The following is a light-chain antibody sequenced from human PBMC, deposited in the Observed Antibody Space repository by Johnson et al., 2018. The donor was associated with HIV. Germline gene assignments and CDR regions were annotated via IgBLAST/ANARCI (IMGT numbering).Light chain of an antibody. CDR1: SSNIGNSY. Sequence: HSVLTQPPSVSAAPGQKVTISCSGSSSNIGNSYVCWYQQLPGTAPKLLIYENDKRPSGIPDRFSGSKSGTSATLGITGLQTGDEADYYCGTWDSSLREVFGTGTKVTVL. CDR2: END. CDR3: GTWDSSLREV. J-gene: IGLJ1*01. V-gene: IGLV1-51*02.